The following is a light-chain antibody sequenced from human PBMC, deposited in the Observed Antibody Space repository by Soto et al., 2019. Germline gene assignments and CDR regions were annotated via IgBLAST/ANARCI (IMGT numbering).Light chain of an antibody. CDR1: SSDIGGSNF. V-gene: IGLV2-11*01. Sequence: QSALPQPRSVSGSPGQSVTISCTGTSSDIGGSNFVSWYQQHPGKAPKLMIYDVTKRPSGVPDRFSGSKSGNTASLTISGLLADDEADYYCCSYTGRVVFGGGTKLTVL. CDR2: DVT. J-gene: IGLJ2*01. CDR3: CSYTGRVV.